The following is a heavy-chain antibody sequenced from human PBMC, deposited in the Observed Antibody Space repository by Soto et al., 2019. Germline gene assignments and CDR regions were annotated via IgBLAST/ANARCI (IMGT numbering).Heavy chain of an antibody. CDR1: GYTLINFD. D-gene: IGHD6-13*01. CDR2: MNPGSGKT. V-gene: IGHV1-8*02. Sequence: ASVKVSCKASGYTLINFDISWVRQAAGQGLEWLGWMNPGSGKTGYASKFQGRVAMTRDASTGTSHLELSSLTSDDTAVYYCARMASAGTLNWFDPWGQGTLVTVSS. J-gene: IGHJ5*02. CDR3: ARMASAGTLNWFDP.